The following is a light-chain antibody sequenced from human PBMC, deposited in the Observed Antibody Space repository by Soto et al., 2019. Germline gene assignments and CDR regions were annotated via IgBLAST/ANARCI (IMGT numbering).Light chain of an antibody. CDR1: TSNIGAGYD. CDR3: QAYDNSLSGWV. V-gene: IGLV1-40*01. Sequence: QSVLTQPPSVSGAPGQRGTLSCTGSTSNIGAGYDVHWYQQLPGTAPKLLIYGNNNRPSGVPDRFSGSKSGTSASLAITGLQAEDEADYYCQAYDNSLSGWVFGGGTKLTVL. CDR2: GNN. J-gene: IGLJ3*02.